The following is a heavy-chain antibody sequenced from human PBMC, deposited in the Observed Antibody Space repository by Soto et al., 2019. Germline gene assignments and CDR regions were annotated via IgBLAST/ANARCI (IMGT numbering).Heavy chain of an antibody. D-gene: IGHD3-3*01. CDR3: ASLSYDFWSGYYSNWFDP. Sequence: SETLSLTCAFLRCSIISSNWWSRVSQPPGKGLEWIGEIYHSGSTNYNPSLKSRVTISVDKSKNQFSLKLSSVTAADTAVYYCASLSYDFWSGYYSNWFDPWGQGTLVTVS. CDR1: RCSIISSNW. J-gene: IGHJ5*02. CDR2: IYHSGST. V-gene: IGHV4-4*02.